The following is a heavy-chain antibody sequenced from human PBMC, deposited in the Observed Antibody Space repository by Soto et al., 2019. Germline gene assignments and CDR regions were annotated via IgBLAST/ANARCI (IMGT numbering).Heavy chain of an antibody. CDR3: AKSITARPFDY. CDR1: GFTSSTYA. D-gene: IGHD6-6*01. Sequence: PGGSLRLSCTASGFTSSTYAMTWVRQAPGKGLEWVSTISGSGDRTYYADSVKGRFTISRDNSKNTLYLQMNSLRAEDTAVYYCAKSITARPFDYWGQGALVTVSS. V-gene: IGHV3-23*01. CDR2: ISGSGDRT. J-gene: IGHJ4*02.